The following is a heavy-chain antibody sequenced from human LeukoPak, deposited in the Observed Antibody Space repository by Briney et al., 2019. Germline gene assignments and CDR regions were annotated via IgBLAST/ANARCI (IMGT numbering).Heavy chain of an antibody. V-gene: IGHV3-74*01. CDR3: ARVDCSGGSCSTRYYYGMDV. CDR2: INSDGSST. Sequence: GGSLRLSCAASGFTFSSYWMHWVRQAPGKGLVWVSRINSDGSSTSYADSVKGRFTISRDNAKNTLYLQMNSLRAEDTAVYYCARVDCSGGSCSTRYYYGMDVWGQGTTVTVSS. J-gene: IGHJ6*02. D-gene: IGHD2-15*01. CDR1: GFTFSSYW.